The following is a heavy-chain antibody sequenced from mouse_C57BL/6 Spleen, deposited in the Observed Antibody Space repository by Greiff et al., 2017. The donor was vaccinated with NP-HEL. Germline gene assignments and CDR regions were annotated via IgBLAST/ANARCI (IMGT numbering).Heavy chain of an antibody. CDR2: IDPANGNT. CDR3: ARDVYDYDGGYFDY. CDR1: GFNIKNTY. V-gene: IGHV14-3*01. D-gene: IGHD2-4*01. J-gene: IGHJ2*01. Sequence: EVKLVESVAELVRPGASVKLSCTASGFNIKNTYMHWVKQRPEQGLEWIGRIDPANGNTKYAPKFQGKATITADTSSNTAYLQLSSLTSEDTAIYYCARDVYDYDGGYFDYWGQGTTLTVSS.